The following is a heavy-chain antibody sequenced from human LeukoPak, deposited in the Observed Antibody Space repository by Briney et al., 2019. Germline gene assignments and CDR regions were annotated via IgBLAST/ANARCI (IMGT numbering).Heavy chain of an antibody. J-gene: IGHJ3*02. Sequence: ASVKVSCKASGYTFTSYGISWVRQAPGQGLEWMGGISAYNGNTNYAQKLQGRVTMTTDTSTSTAYMELRSLRSDDTAVYYCARGGRRTKDRDAFDIWGQGTMVTVSS. CDR2: ISAYNGNT. V-gene: IGHV1-18*04. D-gene: IGHD6-25*01. CDR1: GYTFTSYG. CDR3: ARGGRRTKDRDAFDI.